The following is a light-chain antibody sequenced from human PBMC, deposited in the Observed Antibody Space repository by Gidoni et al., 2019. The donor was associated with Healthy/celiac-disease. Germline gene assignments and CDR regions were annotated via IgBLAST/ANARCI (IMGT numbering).Light chain of an antibody. V-gene: IGLV3-1*01. J-gene: IGLJ2*01. Sequence: SYELTQPPSVSVSPGQTARLSCSGNKLGDKYAWWYQQKPGQSPVLVIYQDSKRPSGLPERFSGSTSGNTATLTISGTQAMDEADYYCQAWDSSTYVVFGGGTKLTVL. CDR1: KLGDKY. CDR2: QDS. CDR3: QAWDSSTYVV.